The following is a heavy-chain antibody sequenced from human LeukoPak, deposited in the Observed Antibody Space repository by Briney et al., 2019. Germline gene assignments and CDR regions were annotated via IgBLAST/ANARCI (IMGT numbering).Heavy chain of an antibody. V-gene: IGHV3-49*04. Sequence: GGSLRLSCAASGFTVGDYDMTWVRQAPGKGLEWVGFITSKAYGGTTEYAASVKCRFTISRDDSKSIAYLQMNSLKTDDTAVYYCTRDGIPYSLDYWGQGTLVTVSS. J-gene: IGHJ4*02. D-gene: IGHD4-11*01. CDR3: TRDGIPYSLDY. CDR2: ITSKAYGGTT. CDR1: GFTVGDYD.